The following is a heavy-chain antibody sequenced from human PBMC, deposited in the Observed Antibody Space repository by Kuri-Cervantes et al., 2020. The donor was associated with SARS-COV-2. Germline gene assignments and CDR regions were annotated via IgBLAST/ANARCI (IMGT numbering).Heavy chain of an antibody. CDR3: ARGTGDDYYYYYMDV. CDR2: IYHSGST. Sequence: SETLSLTCTVSGYSISSGYYWGWIRQPPGKGLEWIGSIYHSGSTYYNPSLKSRVTISVDTSKNQFSLKLSSVTAADTAAYYCARGTGDDYYYYYMDVWGKGTTVTVSS. CDR1: GYSISSGYY. D-gene: IGHD1-1*01. V-gene: IGHV4-38-2*02. J-gene: IGHJ6*03.